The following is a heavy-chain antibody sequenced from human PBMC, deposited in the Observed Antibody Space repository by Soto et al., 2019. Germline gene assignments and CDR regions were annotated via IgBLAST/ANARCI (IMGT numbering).Heavy chain of an antibody. V-gene: IGHV4-4*02. CDR1: GGSISSSNW. J-gene: IGHJ4*02. CDR2: IYHSGST. D-gene: IGHD3-22*01. Sequence: SSETLSLTCAVSGGSISSSNWWSWVRQPPGKGLEWIGEIYHSGSTNYNPSLKSRVTISVDKSKNQFSLKLSSVTAADTAVYYCARDRDYYDSSGYLDYWGQGTLVTVSS. CDR3: ARDRDYYDSSGYLDY.